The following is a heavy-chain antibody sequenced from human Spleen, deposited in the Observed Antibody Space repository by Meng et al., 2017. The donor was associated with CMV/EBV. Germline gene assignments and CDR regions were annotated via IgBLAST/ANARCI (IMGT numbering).Heavy chain of an antibody. CDR2: INSDGSST. D-gene: IGHD2-2*01. J-gene: IGHJ6*02. V-gene: IGHV3-74*01. Sequence: GGSLRLSCAASGFTFSSHWMHWVRQAPGKGLVWVSRINSDGSSTSYADSVNGRFAISRDNAKNTLYLQMNSLRAEDTAVYYCVRDDDCSSTSCLTYYYYGMDVWGQGTTVTVS. CDR1: GFTFSSHW. CDR3: VRDDDCSSTSCLTYYYYGMDV.